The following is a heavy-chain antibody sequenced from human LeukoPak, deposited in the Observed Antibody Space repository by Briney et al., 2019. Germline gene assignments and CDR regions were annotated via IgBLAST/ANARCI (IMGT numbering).Heavy chain of an antibody. CDR3: ARVDQQPRAVCVLEL. V-gene: IGHV3-48*02. CDR1: GFTFNTYS. D-gene: IGHD3-3*01. Sequence: GGSLRLSCAASGFTFNTYSMHWVRQAPGKGLEWVSHISSSSSTIYYADSVKGRFTISRDNAKTSLYLQMNSLRDVDTAVYYGARVDQQPRAVCVLELWGPGTTVTVSS. CDR2: ISSSSSTI. J-gene: IGHJ6*02.